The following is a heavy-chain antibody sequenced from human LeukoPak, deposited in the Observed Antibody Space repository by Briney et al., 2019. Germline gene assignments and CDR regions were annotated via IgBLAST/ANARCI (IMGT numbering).Heavy chain of an antibody. J-gene: IGHJ4*02. CDR3: ATTPGVGAVAGTGDYFDY. D-gene: IGHD6-19*01. CDR2: FDPEDGET. V-gene: IGHV1-24*01. Sequence: ASVKVSCKVSGYTLTELSMHWVRQAPGKGLEWMGGFDPEDGETIYAQKFQGRVTMTEDTSTDTAYMELSSLRSEDTAVYYCATTPGVGAVAGTGDYFDYWGQGVLVAVSS. CDR1: GYTLTELS.